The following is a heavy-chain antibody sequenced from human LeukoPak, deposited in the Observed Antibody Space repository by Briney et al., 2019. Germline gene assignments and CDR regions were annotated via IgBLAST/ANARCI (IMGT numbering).Heavy chain of an antibody. D-gene: IGHD3-22*01. J-gene: IGHJ4*02. Sequence: GGSLRLSCAASGFTFSSYAMSWVRQAPGKGLEWVSVVSGRGGSTYYADSVRGRFTISRDNSKNTLYLQMNSLRAEDTAVYYCAKERYDSSGYQHFDYWGQGTLVTVSS. CDR2: VSGRGGST. V-gene: IGHV3-23*01. CDR3: AKERYDSSGYQHFDY. CDR1: GFTFSSYA.